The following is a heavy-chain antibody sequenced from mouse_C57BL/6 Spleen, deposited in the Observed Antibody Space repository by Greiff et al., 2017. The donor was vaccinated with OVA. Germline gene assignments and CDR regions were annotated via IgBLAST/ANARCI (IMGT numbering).Heavy chain of an antibody. CDR2: INYDGSST. J-gene: IGHJ2*01. D-gene: IGHD1-1*01. V-gene: IGHV5-16*01. CDR1: GFTFSDYY. CDR3: AREGTTRGDYFDY. Sequence: EVQLQESEGGLVQPGSSMKLSCTASGFTFSDYYMAWVRQVPEKGLEWVANINYDGSSTYYLDSLKSRFIISRDNAKNILYLQMSSLKSEDTATDYCAREGTTRGDYFDYWGQGTTLTVSS.